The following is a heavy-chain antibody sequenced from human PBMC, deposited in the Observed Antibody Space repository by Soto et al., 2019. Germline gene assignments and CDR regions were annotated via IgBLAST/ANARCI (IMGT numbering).Heavy chain of an antibody. V-gene: IGHV3-30*04. Sequence: GGSLRLSCAASGFTFSRYAMYWVRQTPGKGLEWVAVKSYDGRNKYYADSVKGRFTISRDKSKNTLYLQMNSLRAEDTAVYYCAREVYYDSSGYWTYYYYGMDVWGQGTRVTVSS. CDR2: KSYDGRNK. J-gene: IGHJ6*02. CDR3: AREVYYDSSGYWTYYYYGMDV. D-gene: IGHD3-22*01. CDR1: GFTFSRYA.